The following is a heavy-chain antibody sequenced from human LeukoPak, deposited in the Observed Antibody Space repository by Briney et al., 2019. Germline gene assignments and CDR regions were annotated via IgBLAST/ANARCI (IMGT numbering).Heavy chain of an antibody. V-gene: IGHV4-34*01. CDR3: ARGLGSSSWNRLYYYYYGMDV. Sequence: SETLSLTCTVSGGSFSGYYWSWIRQPPGKGLEWIGEINHSGSTNYNPSLKSRVTISVDTSKNQFSLKLSSVTAADTAVYYCARGLGSSSWNRLYYYYYGMDVWGQGTTVTVSS. J-gene: IGHJ6*02. D-gene: IGHD6-13*01. CDR1: GGSFSGYY. CDR2: INHSGST.